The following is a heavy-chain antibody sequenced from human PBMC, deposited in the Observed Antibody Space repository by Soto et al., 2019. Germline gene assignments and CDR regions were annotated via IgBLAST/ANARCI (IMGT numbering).Heavy chain of an antibody. CDR3: ARDIAAADNYYYCGMDV. Sequence: EVQLVESGGGLVQPGGSLRLSCAASGFTVSSNYMSWVRQAPGKGLEWVSVIYSGGSTYYADSVKGRFTISRHNSKNTXYLQMNSLRAEDTAVYYCARDIAAADNYYYCGMDVWGQGATVTVSS. CDR1: GFTVSSNY. J-gene: IGHJ6*02. CDR2: IYSGGST. V-gene: IGHV3-53*04. D-gene: IGHD6-13*01.